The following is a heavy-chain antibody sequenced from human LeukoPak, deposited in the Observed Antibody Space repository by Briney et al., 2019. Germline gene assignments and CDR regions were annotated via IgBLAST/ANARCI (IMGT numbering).Heavy chain of an antibody. CDR2: INPNSGGT. D-gene: IGHD3-22*01. V-gene: IGHV1-2*02. J-gene: IGHJ3*02. Sequence: GASVKVSCKASGYTFTGYYMHWVRQAPGQGLEWMGWINPNSGGTNYAQKFQGRVTMTRDTSISTAYMELRRLTSDDTAVYYCARCGDYYDSSGYYYSAFDIWGQGTMVTVSS. CDR3: ARCGDYYDSSGYYYSAFDI. CDR1: GYTFTGYY.